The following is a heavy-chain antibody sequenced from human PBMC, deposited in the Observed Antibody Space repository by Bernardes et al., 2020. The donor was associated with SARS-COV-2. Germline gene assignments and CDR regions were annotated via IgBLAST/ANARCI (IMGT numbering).Heavy chain of an antibody. CDR2: INSDGSST. Sequence: SLRLSCAASGFTFSSYLMHWVRQAPGKGLVWVSLINSDGSSTSYADSVKGRFTISRDNAKNTLYLQMNSLRAEDTAVYYCARGGSNYDFWSGYPSNYGMDVWGQGTTVTVSS. CDR1: GFTFSSYL. D-gene: IGHD3-3*01. V-gene: IGHV3-74*01. J-gene: IGHJ6*02. CDR3: ARGGSNYDFWSGYPSNYGMDV.